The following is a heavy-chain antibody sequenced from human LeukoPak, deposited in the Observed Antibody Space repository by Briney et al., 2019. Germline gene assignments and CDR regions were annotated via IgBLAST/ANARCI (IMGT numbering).Heavy chain of an antibody. CDR1: GFTFSTYW. J-gene: IGHJ4*02. CDR2: INQGGSEK. CDR3: ARDRGDFDY. D-gene: IGHD3-10*01. V-gene: IGHV3-7*04. Sequence: PGGSLRLSCAASGFTFSTYWMSWVRQAPGKGLEWVANINQGGSEKYYVGSVKGRFTISRDNAKNSLYLQMNSLRAEDTAVYYCARDRGDFDYWGQGTLVTVSS.